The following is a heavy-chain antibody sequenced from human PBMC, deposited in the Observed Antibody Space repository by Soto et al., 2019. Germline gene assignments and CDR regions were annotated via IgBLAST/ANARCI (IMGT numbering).Heavy chain of an antibody. D-gene: IGHD3-22*01. CDR3: AKDPAKDSSGYWT. V-gene: IGHV3-30*18. CDR1: GFTFSSYG. Sequence: QVQLVESGGGVVQPGRSLRLSCAASGFTFSSYGMHWVRQAPGKGLEWVAVISYDGSNKYYADSVKGRFTISRDNSKNTLYLQMNSRRAEDTSVYYCAKDPAKDSSGYWTWGQGNLVTVSS. J-gene: IGHJ5*02. CDR2: ISYDGSNK.